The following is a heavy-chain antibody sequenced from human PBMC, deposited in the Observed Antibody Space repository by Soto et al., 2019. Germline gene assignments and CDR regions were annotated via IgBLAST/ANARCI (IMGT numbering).Heavy chain of an antibody. D-gene: IGHD3-16*01. CDR3: ARGDTHMITGMDSFDI. Sequence: PXGCLRLSCAASGFTFSRYCMNWVRQAPGKGLEWVANIKQDGTEKNYVDSVKGRFTISRDNARNSLYLQMDSLRAEDTAVYFCARGDTHMITGMDSFDIWGQGTMVTVSS. CDR2: IKQDGTEK. CDR1: GFTFSRYC. J-gene: IGHJ3*02. V-gene: IGHV3-7*01.